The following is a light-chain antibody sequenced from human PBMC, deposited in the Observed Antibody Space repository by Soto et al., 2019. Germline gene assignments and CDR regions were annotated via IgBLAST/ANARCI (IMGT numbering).Light chain of an antibody. CDR1: QTVSSTY. Sequence: EIVLTQSPGTLSLSPGEVATLSCRASQTVSSTYLAWYQQKTGRAPSLLIHGASTRAAGIPDRFSASGSGTHFNVTMSRLEREDVVEYFCLQFGTSPYTVGQGTTVEIK. CDR2: GAS. CDR3: LQFGTSPYT. J-gene: IGKJ2*01. V-gene: IGKV3-20*01.